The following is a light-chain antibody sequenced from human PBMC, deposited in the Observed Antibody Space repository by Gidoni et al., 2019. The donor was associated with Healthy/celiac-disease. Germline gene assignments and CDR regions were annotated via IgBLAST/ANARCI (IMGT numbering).Light chain of an antibody. Sequence: IVMTQYPATLSVSPGERATISCRASQSVSSNLAWYQQKPGQAPRLLIYGASIRSTGIPARFSGSGSGTEFTLTISILQSEDFAVYYCQQYNNWPRTFGQGTKLEIK. V-gene: IGKV3D-15*03. CDR1: QSVSSN. CDR2: GAS. CDR3: QQYNNWPRT. J-gene: IGKJ2*01.